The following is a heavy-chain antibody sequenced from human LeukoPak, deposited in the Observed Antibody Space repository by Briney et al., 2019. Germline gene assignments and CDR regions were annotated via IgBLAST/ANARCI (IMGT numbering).Heavy chain of an antibody. CDR2: IYYSGST. D-gene: IGHD2-21*01. Sequence: SETLSLTCTVSGGSISSSSYYWGWIRQPPGKGLEWIGSIYYSGSTYYNPSLKSRVTISVDTSKNQFSLKLSSVTAADTAVYYCARLCRYCADAFDIWGQGTIVTVSS. CDR1: GGSISSSSYY. CDR3: ARLCRYCADAFDI. J-gene: IGHJ3*02. V-gene: IGHV4-39*01.